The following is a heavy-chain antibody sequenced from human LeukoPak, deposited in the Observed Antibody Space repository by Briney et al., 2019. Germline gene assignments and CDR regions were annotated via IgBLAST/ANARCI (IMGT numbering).Heavy chain of an antibody. D-gene: IGHD4-11*01. V-gene: IGHV3-48*04. CDR1: GFTFSSYS. J-gene: IGHJ4*02. CDR2: ISSSSSTI. Sequence: GGSLRLSCAASGFTFSSYSMNWVRQAPGKGLEWVSYISSSSSTIYYADSVKGRFTISRDNAKNSLYLQMNSLRAEDTAVYYCAKENFMSSVTSFDYWGQGTLVTVSS. CDR3: AKENFMSSVTSFDY.